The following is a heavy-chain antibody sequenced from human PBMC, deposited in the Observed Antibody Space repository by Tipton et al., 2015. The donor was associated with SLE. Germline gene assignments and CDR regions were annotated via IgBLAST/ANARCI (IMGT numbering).Heavy chain of an antibody. CDR1: GGSISSDDYY. CDR3: ARGGVGGYYCFGP. J-gene: IGHJ5*02. V-gene: IGHV4-31*01. CDR2: MSYSGST. D-gene: IGHD5-12*01. Sequence: TLSLTCTVSGGSISSDDYYWTWIRQHPGKGLEWIGHMSYSGSTSYNPSLKSLITISVDTSKNPFSLKLSSVTAADTAVYYCARGGVGGYYCFGPWGPGSPVSVSS.